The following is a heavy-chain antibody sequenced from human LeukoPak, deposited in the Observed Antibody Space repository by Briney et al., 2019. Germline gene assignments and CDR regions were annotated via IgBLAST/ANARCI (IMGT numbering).Heavy chain of an antibody. CDR2: ISSSSSYI. D-gene: IGHD2-2*01. V-gene: IGHV3-21*01. J-gene: IGHJ6*02. Sequence: GGSLRLSCAASGFTFSSYSMNWVRQAPGKGLGWVSSISSSSSYIYYADSVKGRFTISRDNAKNSLYLQMNSLRAEDTAVYYCARDLVVVPAAIFLYYYYGMDVWGQGTTVTVSS. CDR1: GFTFSSYS. CDR3: ARDLVVVPAAIFLYYYYGMDV.